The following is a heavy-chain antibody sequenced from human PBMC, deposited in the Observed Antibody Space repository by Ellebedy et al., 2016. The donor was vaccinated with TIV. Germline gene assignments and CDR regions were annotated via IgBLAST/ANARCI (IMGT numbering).Heavy chain of an antibody. CDR1: GFTFSIYW. Sequence: GESLKISCAASGFTFSIYWMNWVRQAPGKGLEWVANIKEDGSRTSYVASVRGRFTISRDNAKNSLYLQMNSLRADDTAVYYCATGARSEGGYWGQGTLVTVSS. J-gene: IGHJ4*02. CDR3: ATGARSEGGY. CDR2: IKEDGSRT. V-gene: IGHV3-7*01. D-gene: IGHD2-15*01.